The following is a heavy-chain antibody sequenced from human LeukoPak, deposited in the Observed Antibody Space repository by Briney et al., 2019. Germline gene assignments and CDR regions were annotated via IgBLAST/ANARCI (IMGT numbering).Heavy chain of an antibody. CDR3: ARDEFSNGQQLVPRRP. J-gene: IGHJ5*02. CDR2: IWNDGSNK. D-gene: IGHD6-13*01. CDR1: GFTFSIHG. V-gene: IGHV3-33*01. Sequence: GGSLRLSCAASGFTFSIHGMHWVRQAPGKGLEWVAIIWNDGSNKYHADSVKGRFTISRDTSKNTLYLQMNSLKAEDTAVYYCARDEFSNGQQLVPRRPWRERTLVSVS.